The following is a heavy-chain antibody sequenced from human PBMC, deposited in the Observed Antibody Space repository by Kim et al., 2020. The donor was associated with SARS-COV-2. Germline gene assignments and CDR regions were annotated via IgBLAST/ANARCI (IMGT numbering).Heavy chain of an antibody. J-gene: IGHJ4*02. D-gene: IGHD3-22*01. CDR2: IYYSGST. CDR3: ASLYDSSGYRGHQDY. CDR1: GGSISSYY. V-gene: IGHV4-59*01. Sequence: SETLSLTCTVSGGSISSYYWSWIRQPPGKGLEWIGYIYYSGSTNYNPSLKSRVTISVDTSKNQFSLKLSSVTAADTAVYYCASLYDSSGYRGHQDYWGQGTLVTVSS.